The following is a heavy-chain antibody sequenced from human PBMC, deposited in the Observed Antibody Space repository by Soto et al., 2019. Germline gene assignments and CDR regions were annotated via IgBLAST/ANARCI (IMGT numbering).Heavy chain of an antibody. CDR3: ARDSPNYYDSSGYYSPFDY. D-gene: IGHD3-22*01. CDR1: GFTFSSYG. CDR2: IWYDGSNK. J-gene: IGHJ4*02. Sequence: PGGSLRLSCAAPGFTFSSYGMHWVRQAPGKGLEWVAVIWYDGSNKYYADSVKGRFTISRDNSKNTLYLQMNSLRAEDTAVYYCARDSPNYYDSSGYYSPFDYWGQGTLVTVSS. V-gene: IGHV3-33*01.